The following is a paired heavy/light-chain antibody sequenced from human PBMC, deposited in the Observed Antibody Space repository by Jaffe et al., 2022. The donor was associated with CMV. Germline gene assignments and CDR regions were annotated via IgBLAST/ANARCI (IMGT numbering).Light chain of an antibody. CDR3: QQVNSLPYT. V-gene: IGKV1-12*01. J-gene: IGKJ2*01. CDR2: AAS. CDR1: QDIVTW. Sequence: DIQMTQSPSSVSASVGDRVTLTCRASQDIVTWLAWYQQKPGKPPKLLIYAASSLQSGVPSRFSGSGSGTEFTLTISSLQPEDFASYYCQQVNSLPYTFGQGTKLEI.
Heavy chain of an antibody. CDR1: GFTFDDYA. D-gene: IGHD3-10*01. Sequence: EVQLVESGGGLVQAGSSLRLSCAASGFTFDDYAMHWVRQGPGKGLEWVSGITWNSADIAYADSVKGRFTISRDNAKNSLYLQMNSLRAEDTAVYYCVRDRAQDSSSSLQSIHTWYGGEGKWFDPWGQGTLVTVSS. J-gene: IGHJ5*02. CDR3: VRDRAQDSSSSLQSIHTWYGGEGKWFDP. CDR2: ITWNSADI. V-gene: IGHV3-9*01.